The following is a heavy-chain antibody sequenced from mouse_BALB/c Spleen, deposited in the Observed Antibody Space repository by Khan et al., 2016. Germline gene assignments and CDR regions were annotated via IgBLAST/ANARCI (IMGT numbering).Heavy chain of an antibody. Sequence: EVQLQESGPGLVKLSQSLSLTSSVTGYSITSGYYWNWIRQFPGNKLEWMGYISYDGSNNYNRFLKNRISIVRDSSKLQFFLKLNSVTSQHTSTYSCITIRRVDAMDYQAQGPSVTGSS. J-gene: IGHJ4*01. CDR3: ITIRRVDAMDY. D-gene: IGHD2-12*01. CDR1: GYSITSGYY. V-gene: IGHV3-6*02. CDR2: ISYDGSN.